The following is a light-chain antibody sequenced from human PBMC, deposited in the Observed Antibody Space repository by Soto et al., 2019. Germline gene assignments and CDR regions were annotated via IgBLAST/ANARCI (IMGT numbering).Light chain of an antibody. V-gene: IGKV3-15*01. J-gene: IGKJ4*01. CDR1: QSVSSS. CDR2: GAS. CDR3: QQRSDWPLT. Sequence: EIAMTQSPATLSVSTWERATLSCRASQSVSSSLAWYQQKPGQAPRLLVYGASTRATGIPARFSGSGSGTQFTLTISSLEPEDFAAYYCQQRSDWPLTFGGGTKV.